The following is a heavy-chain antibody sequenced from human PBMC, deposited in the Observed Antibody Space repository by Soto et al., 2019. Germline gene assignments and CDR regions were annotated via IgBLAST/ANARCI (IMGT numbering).Heavy chain of an antibody. V-gene: IGHV3-53*01. D-gene: IGHD6-13*01. Sequence: GGSLRLSCVASGFTVSSNYMSWVRQAPGKGLEWVSLIYSGGGTYYADSVKGRFTISRDNSKNTLYLQMNSLRAEDTAVYYCARAPDRQQPFDYWGQGTLVTVS. J-gene: IGHJ4*02. CDR3: ARAPDRQQPFDY. CDR1: GFTVSSNY. CDR2: IYSGGGT.